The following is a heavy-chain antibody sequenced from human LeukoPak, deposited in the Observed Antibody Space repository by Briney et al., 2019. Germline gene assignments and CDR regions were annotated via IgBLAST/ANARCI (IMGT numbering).Heavy chain of an antibody. V-gene: IGHV5-51*01. D-gene: IGHD3-22*01. CDR3: ARHAAIITSPSHAMDV. CDR2: IYPGDSDT. Sequence: GESLKISCKGSGYSFSSYWIGWVRQMPGKGLEWMGIIYPGDSDTRYSPSFQGQVTISADRSIRTAYLQWSSLKASDTANYYCARHAAIITSPSHAMDVWGQGTTVTVSS. CDR1: GYSFSSYW. J-gene: IGHJ6*02.